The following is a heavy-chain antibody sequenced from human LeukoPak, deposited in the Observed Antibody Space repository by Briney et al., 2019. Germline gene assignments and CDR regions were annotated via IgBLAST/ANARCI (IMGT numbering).Heavy chain of an antibody. D-gene: IGHD2-15*01. Sequence: SETLSLTCTVSGGSISSSSYYWGWIRQPPGKGLEWIGSIHYSGSTYYNPSLKSRVTISVDTSKNQFSLKLSSVTAADTAVYYCARGGYIVVVVAADSWGQGALVTVSS. CDR3: ARGGYIVVVVAADS. CDR1: GGSISSSSYY. J-gene: IGHJ5*01. V-gene: IGHV4-39*07. CDR2: IHYSGST.